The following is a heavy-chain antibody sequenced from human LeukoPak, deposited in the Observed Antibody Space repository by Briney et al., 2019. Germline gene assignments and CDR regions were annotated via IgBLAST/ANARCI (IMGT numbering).Heavy chain of an antibody. Sequence: SETLSLTCAVYGGSFSGYYWSWIRQPPGKGLEWIGEINHSGSTNYNPSLKSRVTISVDTSKNQFSLKLSSVTAADTAVYYCARGLNYYGSGSYYNVKGYFQHWGQGTLVTVSS. CDR3: ARGLNYYGSGSYYNVKGYFQH. J-gene: IGHJ1*01. CDR2: INHSGST. D-gene: IGHD3-10*01. V-gene: IGHV4-34*01. CDR1: GGSFSGYY.